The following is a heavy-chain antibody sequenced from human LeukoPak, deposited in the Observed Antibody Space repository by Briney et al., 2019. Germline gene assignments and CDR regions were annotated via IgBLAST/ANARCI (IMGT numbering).Heavy chain of an antibody. J-gene: IGHJ3*02. CDR3: ARPTVYGGNAFDI. CDR2: IYYSGST. CDR1: GGSISSSSYY. D-gene: IGHD4-23*01. V-gene: IGHV4-39*01. Sequence: PSETLSLTCTVSGGSISSSSYYSGWIRQPPGKGLEWIGSIYYSGSTYYNPSLKSRVTISVDTSKNQFSLKLSSVTAADTAVYYCARPTVYGGNAFDIWGQGTMVTVSS.